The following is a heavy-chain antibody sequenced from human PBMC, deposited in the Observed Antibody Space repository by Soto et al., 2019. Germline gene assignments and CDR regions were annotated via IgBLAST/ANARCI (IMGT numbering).Heavy chain of an antibody. CDR2: IIPIFGTA. CDR3: ATGYYYDSSGPLDAFDI. V-gene: IGHV1-69*13. CDR1: GGTFSSYA. J-gene: IGHJ3*02. Sequence: ASVKVSCKASGGTFSSYAISWVRQAPGQGLEWMGGIIPIFGTANYAQKFQGRVTITADESTSTAYMELSSLRSEDTAVYYCATGYYYDSSGPLDAFDISGQGTMVTGSS. D-gene: IGHD3-22*01.